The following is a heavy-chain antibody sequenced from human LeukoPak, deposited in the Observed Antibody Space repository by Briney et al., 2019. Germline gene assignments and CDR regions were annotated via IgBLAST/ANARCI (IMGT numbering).Heavy chain of an antibody. CDR2: ISGSGDST. J-gene: IGHJ4*02. CDR1: GFTFSSFA. V-gene: IGHV3-23*01. Sequence: GGSLRLSCAASGFTFSSFAMSWVRQASGKGQEWVSVISGSGDSTYYADSVKGRFTISRDNSKNTLHLQMDSLRVEDTAVYYCAKESPDFDYWGQGTLVTVSS. CDR3: AKESPDFDY.